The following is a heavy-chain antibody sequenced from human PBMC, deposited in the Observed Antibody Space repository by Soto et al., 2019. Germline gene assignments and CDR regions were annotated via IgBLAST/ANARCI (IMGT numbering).Heavy chain of an antibody. J-gene: IGHJ4*02. CDR1: GDSINSDKYY. V-gene: IGHV4-39*01. D-gene: IGHD3-9*01. CDR2: IYYRGNT. Sequence: QLQLQESGPGLVKPSETLSLTCSVSGDSINSDKYYWGWIRQPPGKVLEWIGSIYYRGNTYYNPSLQTRVTISLDKSKSQFSLKLNSVTAADSAMYFCARLEGLATISYYFDFWGQGALVTVSS. CDR3: ARLEGLATISYYFDF.